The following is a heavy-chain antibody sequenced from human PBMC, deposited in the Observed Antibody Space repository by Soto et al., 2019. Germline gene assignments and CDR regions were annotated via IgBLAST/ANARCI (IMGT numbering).Heavy chain of an antibody. Sequence: SQTLSLTCVISGDSVSSNGACWNWIRQSPSRGLQWLGRIYYRSKWFHDYAASVESRMAIDPDTSRNQFSLQLNYVTPEDTAVYYCARVHCSAGTCLDGLDFWGQGTTVTVSS. D-gene: IGHD2-15*01. J-gene: IGHJ6*02. CDR1: GDSVSSNGAC. V-gene: IGHV6-1*01. CDR3: ARVHCSAGTCLDGLDF. CDR2: IYYRSKWFH.